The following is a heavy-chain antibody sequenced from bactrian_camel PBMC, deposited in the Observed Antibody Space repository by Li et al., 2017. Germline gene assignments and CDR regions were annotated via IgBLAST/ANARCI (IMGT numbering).Heavy chain of an antibody. V-gene: IGHV3S1*01. CDR1: GDTISRYC. J-gene: IGHJ4*01. CDR2: IYSVSAIP. CDR3: AADSLRYRSVGASNWDFAVNYEY. D-gene: IGHD6*01. Sequence: VQLVESGGGSVQVGGSLRLSCVASGDTISRYCMAWYRQAPGKEREGVGSIYSVSAIPYYADSVKGRFTISRDNAKNTLYLQMNNLKPEDSAMYYCAADSLRYRSVGASNWDFAVNYEYWGQGTQVTVS.